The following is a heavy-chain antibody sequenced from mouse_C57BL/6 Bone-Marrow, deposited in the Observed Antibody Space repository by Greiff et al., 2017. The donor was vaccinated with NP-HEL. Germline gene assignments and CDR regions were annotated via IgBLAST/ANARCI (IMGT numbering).Heavy chain of an antibody. D-gene: IGHD4-1*01. V-gene: IGHV1-54*01. CDR2: INPGGGGT. Sequence: QVQLQQSGAELVRPGTSVKVSCKASGYAFTNYLIEWVKQRPGQGLEWIGVINPGGGGTNYNEKFKGKATLTADKSSSTAYMQLSSLTSEDSAVYFCASNYEELGRYFDYWGQGTTLTVSS. J-gene: IGHJ2*01. CDR3: ASNYEELGRYFDY. CDR1: GYAFTNYL.